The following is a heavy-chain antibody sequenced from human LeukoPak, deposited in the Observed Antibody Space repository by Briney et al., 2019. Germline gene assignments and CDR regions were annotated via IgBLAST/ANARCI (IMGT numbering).Heavy chain of an antibody. CDR2: INHSGST. Sequence: PGGSLRLSCAASGFTFSSYSMNWVRQAPGKGLEWIGEINHSGSTNYNPSLKSRVTISVDTSKNQFSLKLSSVTAADTAVYYCARGGWGLLWFGELLYAGYFDYWGQGTLVTVSS. V-gene: IGHV4-34*01. CDR3: ARGGWGLLWFGELLYAGYFDY. J-gene: IGHJ4*02. CDR1: GFTFSSYS. D-gene: IGHD3-10*01.